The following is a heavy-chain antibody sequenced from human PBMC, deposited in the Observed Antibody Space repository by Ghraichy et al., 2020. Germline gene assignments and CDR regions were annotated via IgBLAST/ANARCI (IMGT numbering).Heavy chain of an antibody. CDR1: GFTFSSYA. CDR3: AKGGRRSYLLFDY. Sequence: SCAASGFTFSSYAMSWVRQAPGKGLEWVSAISGSGGSTYYADSVKGRFTISRDNSKNTLYLQMNSLRAEDTAVYYCAKGGRRSYLLFDYWGQGTLVTVSS. CDR2: ISGSGGST. V-gene: IGHV3-23*01. J-gene: IGHJ4*02. D-gene: IGHD1-26*01.